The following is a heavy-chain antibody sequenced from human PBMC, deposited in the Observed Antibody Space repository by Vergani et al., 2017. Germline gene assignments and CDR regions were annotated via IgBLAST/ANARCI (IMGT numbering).Heavy chain of an antibody. CDR2: INHSGST. J-gene: IGHJ5*02. D-gene: IGHD2-2*01. V-gene: IGHV4-34*01. Sequence: QVQLQQWGAGLLKPSETLSLTCAVYGGSFSGYYWSWIRQPPGKGLEWIGEINHSGSTNYNPSLKSRVTISVDTSKNQISLMLRSVTAADTAVYSCARHSTSGYNWFDPWGQGTLVTVSS. CDR1: GGSFSGYY. CDR3: ARHSTSGYNWFDP.